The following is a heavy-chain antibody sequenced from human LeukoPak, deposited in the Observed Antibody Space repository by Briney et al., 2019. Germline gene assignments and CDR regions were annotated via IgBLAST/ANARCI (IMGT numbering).Heavy chain of an antibody. J-gene: IGHJ4*02. CDR1: GYSFTSYW. V-gene: IGHV5-51*01. CDR2: IYPGDSDT. Sequence: GESLKISCKGSGYSFTSYWIGWVRQMPGKGLEWMGIIYPGDSDTRYSPSFQGQVTISADKSISTAYLQWSSLKASDTAMYYCASLIGATWGPYHFDYWGQGTLVTVSS. CDR3: ASLIGATWGPYHFDY. D-gene: IGHD3-16*01.